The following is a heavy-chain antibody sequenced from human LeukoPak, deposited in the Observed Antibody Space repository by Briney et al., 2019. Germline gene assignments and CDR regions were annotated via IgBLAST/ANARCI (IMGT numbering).Heavy chain of an antibody. V-gene: IGHV3-30*03. CDR2: ISYDGNSK. D-gene: IGHD6-19*01. CDR3: ARDHLSSGSSPDYYYYYYMDV. CDR1: GFTFSRYG. Sequence: GGSLRLSCAASGFTFSRYGMHWVRQAPGKGLEWVAVISYDGNSKYYADSVKGRFTISRDNAKNTLYLQMNSLRAEDTAVYYCARDHLSSGSSPDYYYYYYMDVWGKGTTVTISS. J-gene: IGHJ6*03.